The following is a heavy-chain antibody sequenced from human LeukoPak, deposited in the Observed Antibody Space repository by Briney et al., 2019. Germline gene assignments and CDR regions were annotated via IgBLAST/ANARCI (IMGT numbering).Heavy chain of an antibody. CDR2: ITWNSGSV. CDR1: GFTFNDYA. V-gene: IGHV3-9*01. Sequence: GGSLRLSCAASGFTFNDYAMHWVRQAPGKGLEWVSGITWNSGSVGYADSVKGRFTISRDNAKNTLNLQMNSLRADDTAVYYCARDLGQYYDTSDNWFDPWGQGTLVTVSS. D-gene: IGHD3-22*01. J-gene: IGHJ5*02. CDR3: ARDLGQYYDTSDNWFDP.